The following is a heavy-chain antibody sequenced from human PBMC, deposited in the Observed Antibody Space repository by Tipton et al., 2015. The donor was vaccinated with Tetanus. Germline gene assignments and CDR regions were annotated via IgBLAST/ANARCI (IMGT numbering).Heavy chain of an antibody. CDR2: INTDKGST. D-gene: IGHD1-1*01. CDR1: GGTFTNYA. Sequence: QSGPEVKKPGSSVKVSCKASGGTFTNYALSWVRQAPGQGLEWVGWINTDKGSTNYAQNLQGRVIMTTDTSTLTAYMELRSLRSDDTAVYYCARGGTMDYWGQGTLVTVSA. V-gene: IGHV1-18*01. CDR3: ARGGTMDY. J-gene: IGHJ4*02.